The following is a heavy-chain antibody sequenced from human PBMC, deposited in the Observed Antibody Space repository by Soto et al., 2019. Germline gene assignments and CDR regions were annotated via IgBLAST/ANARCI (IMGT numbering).Heavy chain of an antibody. Sequence: QVQLVQSGGGVVQPGSSLRLSCAASGFTYTTYTMHWVRQAPGKELEWVAVISYDGNKTFHADCLKGRFTISRDITKQTMHLEMTSLRPDDTAMYYCARDGVSSTEYTRHYGTYFDYWGPGDLVTVAS. V-gene: IGHV3-30*19. CDR1: GFTYTTYT. J-gene: IGHJ4*02. CDR3: ARDGVSSTEYTRHYGTYFDY. CDR2: ISYDGNKT. D-gene: IGHD6-6*01.